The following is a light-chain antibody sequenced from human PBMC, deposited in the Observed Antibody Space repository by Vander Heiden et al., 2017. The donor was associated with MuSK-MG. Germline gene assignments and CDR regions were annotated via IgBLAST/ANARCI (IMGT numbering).Light chain of an antibody. V-gene: IGKV3-20*01. CDR2: GAS. CDR1: QSVSSRY. CDR3: QHYGTSALYT. Sequence: EIVLTQSPGTLSLSPGESATLSCRASQSVSSRYLAWYQHKPGQAPRLHIYGASSRATGIPDRFSGGGSGTDFTLTITRLETEDFAVYYCQHYGTSALYTFGQGTKLEIK. J-gene: IGKJ2*01.